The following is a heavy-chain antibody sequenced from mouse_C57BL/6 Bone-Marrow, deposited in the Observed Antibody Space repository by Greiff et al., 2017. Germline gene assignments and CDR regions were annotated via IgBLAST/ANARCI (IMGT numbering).Heavy chain of an antibody. V-gene: IGHV5-9-1*02. CDR3: TRYCYGSSHWYFDV. CDR2: ISSGGDYI. Sequence: EVKVVESGEGLVKPGGSLKLSCAASGFTFSSYAMSWVRQTPEQGLEWVAYISSGGDYIYYADTVKGRFTISRDNARNTLYLQMSSLKSEDTAMYYCTRYCYGSSHWYFDVWGTGTTVTVSS. D-gene: IGHD1-1*01. J-gene: IGHJ1*03. CDR1: GFTFSSYA.